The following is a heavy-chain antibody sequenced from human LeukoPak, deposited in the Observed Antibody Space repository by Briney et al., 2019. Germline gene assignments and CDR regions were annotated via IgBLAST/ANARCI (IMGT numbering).Heavy chain of an antibody. CDR1: GFTFSSYW. Sequence: GGSLRLSCAASGFTFSSYWMHWVRQAPGKGLVWVSRINSDGSSTSYADSVRGRFTISRDNAKNTLYLQMNSLRAEDTAVYYCARDFLTFYAFDIWGQGTMVTVSS. CDR3: ARDFLTFYAFDI. CDR2: INSDGSST. J-gene: IGHJ3*02. V-gene: IGHV3-74*01. D-gene: IGHD3-3*02.